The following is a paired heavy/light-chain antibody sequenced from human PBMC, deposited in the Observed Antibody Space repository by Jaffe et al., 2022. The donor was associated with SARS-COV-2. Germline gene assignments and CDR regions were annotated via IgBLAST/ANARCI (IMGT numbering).Heavy chain of an antibody. V-gene: IGHV6-1*01. CDR3: AKTRALGQGIVS. CDR2: TYYRSRWHY. CDR1: GDSVSNNIDG. Sequence: QVQLQQSGPGLVKPSQTLSLTCAISGDSVSNNIDGWAWIRKSPSGGLEWLGRTYYRSRWHYDYATHVSSRLTISPDTSKNQLSLHLNSVTPEDTAVYYCAKTRALGQGIVSWGQGTMVTVSS. D-gene: IGHD3-10*01. J-gene: IGHJ5*01.
Light chain of an antibody. Sequence: DIVMTQSPLSLAVTPGEPASISCRSSESLLQTNGNTYLDWYLQKPGRSPQLLIYLGSNRASGVPDRFSGSGSGTDFTLRISRVEAEDVGLYYCMQAIRAPFTFGPGTRVDIK. J-gene: IGKJ3*01. V-gene: IGKV2-28*01. CDR3: MQAIRAPFT. CDR2: LGS. CDR1: ESLLQTNGNTY.